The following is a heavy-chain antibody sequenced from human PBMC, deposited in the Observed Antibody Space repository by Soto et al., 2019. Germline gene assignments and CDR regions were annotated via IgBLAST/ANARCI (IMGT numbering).Heavy chain of an antibody. CDR2: IDWDEDR. CDR1: GFSLSTSGMR. J-gene: IGHJ4*02. D-gene: IGHD3-22*01. Sequence: SGPTLVNPTETLTLTCTFSGFSLSTSGMRVSWIRQAPGKALEWLARIDWDEDRFYSTSLKTRLTISKDTSKNQVVPTMTKMDPVDTATYYCARMRSDYDSSGLDYWGQGILVTVSS. CDR3: ARMRSDYDSSGLDY. V-gene: IGHV2-70*04.